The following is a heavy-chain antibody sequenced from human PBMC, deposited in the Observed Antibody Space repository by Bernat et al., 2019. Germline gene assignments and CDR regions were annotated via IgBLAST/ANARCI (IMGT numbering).Heavy chain of an antibody. D-gene: IGHD6-6*01. V-gene: IGHV5-51*01. Sequence: EVQLVQSGAEVKKPGESLKLSCQVSGYSFTSYWIGWVRQMPGKGLEWMGNIYPGDSDTTYSPSFAGQVTISVDNSINTAYLQWSSLKASDSAMYYCVRPGYSSSDAFDIWGRGTMVTVSS. CDR1: GYSFTSYW. CDR3: VRPGYSSSDAFDI. J-gene: IGHJ3*02. CDR2: IYPGDSDT.